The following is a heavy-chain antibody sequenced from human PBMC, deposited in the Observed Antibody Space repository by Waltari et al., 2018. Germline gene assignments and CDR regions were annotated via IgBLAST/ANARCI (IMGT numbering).Heavy chain of an antibody. CDR3: ARGLARGIHPYYYMDV. Sequence: QLVQSGSEVKKPGASVKVSCKTSGYDFTGDGINWERQAPGQGLEWRGWISNYTENTNRGEKFRGRITVTTDTSTRTADRELRNLRSDDTAVYYCARGLARGIHPYYYMDVWGQGTTVTVSS. D-gene: IGHD3-10*01. J-gene: IGHJ6*03. V-gene: IGHV1-18*01. CDR1: GYDFTGDG. CDR2: ISNYTENT.